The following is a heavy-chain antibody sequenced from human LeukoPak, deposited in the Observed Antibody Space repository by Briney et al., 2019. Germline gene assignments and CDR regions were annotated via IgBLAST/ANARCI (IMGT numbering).Heavy chain of an antibody. CDR3: ARDPIYYDGRP. V-gene: IGHV3-48*02. D-gene: IGHD3-22*01. CDR2: ISRSSGTI. J-gene: IGHJ5*02. Sequence: SWGSLCLSCAASGFMFRDAARTWVRQAPGKGLEWVSYISRSSGTIYYADSVKGRFTISRDNGKNSLYLQMSSLRDEDTALYYCARDPIYYDGRPWGRRTKLTVCS. CDR1: GFMFRDAA.